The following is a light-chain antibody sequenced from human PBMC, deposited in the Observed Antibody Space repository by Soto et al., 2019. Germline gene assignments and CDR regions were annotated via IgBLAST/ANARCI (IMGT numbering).Light chain of an antibody. Sequence: DIVMTQSPLSLSVSPGEPASISCRSSQSLLRNNGRNYLDWYVQKPEQSPQLLIYLGSTRASGVPDRFSGSGSGADFTLIISRVEAADVGVYFCMQAQQTPRTFGGGTKVEIK. CDR1: QSLLRNNGRNY. V-gene: IGKV2-28*01. CDR3: MQAQQTPRT. J-gene: IGKJ4*01. CDR2: LGS.